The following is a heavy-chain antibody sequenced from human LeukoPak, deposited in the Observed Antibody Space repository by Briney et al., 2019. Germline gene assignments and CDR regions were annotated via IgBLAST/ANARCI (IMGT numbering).Heavy chain of an antibody. CDR2: INPNSGGT. Sequence: ASVKVSCKASGYTFTNYYMHWVRQAPGQGLEWMGRINPNSGGTNYAQKFQGRVTMTWDTSISTASMEPNRLRSDDTAVYYCARLGGFYYFDYWGQGTLVTVSS. CDR1: GYTFTNYY. V-gene: IGHV1-2*06. D-gene: IGHD2-15*01. CDR3: ARLGGFYYFDY. J-gene: IGHJ4*02.